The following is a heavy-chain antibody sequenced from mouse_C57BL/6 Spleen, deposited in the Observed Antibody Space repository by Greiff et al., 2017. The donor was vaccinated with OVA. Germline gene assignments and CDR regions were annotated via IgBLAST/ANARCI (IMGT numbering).Heavy chain of an antibody. CDR3: VRDLSEDYDGYWYFDV. D-gene: IGHD2-4*01. V-gene: IGHV10-3*01. CDR1: GFTFNTYA. Sequence: DVKLVESGGGLVQPKGSLKLSCAASGFTFNTYAMHWVRQAPGKGLEWVARIRSKSSNYATYYADSVKDRFTISRDDSQSMLYLQMNNLKTEDTAMYYCVRDLSEDYDGYWYFDVWGTGTTVTVSS. CDR2: IRSKSSNYAT. J-gene: IGHJ1*03.